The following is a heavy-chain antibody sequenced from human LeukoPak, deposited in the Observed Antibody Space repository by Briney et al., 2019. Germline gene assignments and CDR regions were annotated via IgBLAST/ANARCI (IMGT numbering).Heavy chain of an antibody. CDR2: INPNSGGT. J-gene: IGHJ6*03. CDR3: AREVRRQLGDYYYYYMDV. CDR1: GYTFTGYY. Sequence: ASVKVSCKASGYTFTGYYMHWVRQAPGQGLEWMGRINPNSGGTNYAKKLQGRVTMTRDTSISTAYMELSRLRSDATAVYYCAREVRRQLGDYYYYYMDVWGKGTTVTVSS. D-gene: IGHD6-6*01. V-gene: IGHV1-2*06.